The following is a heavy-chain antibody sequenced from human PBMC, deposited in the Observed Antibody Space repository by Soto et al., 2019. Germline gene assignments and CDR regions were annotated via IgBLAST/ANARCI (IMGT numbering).Heavy chain of an antibody. CDR3: ARGGPGYSYGSFDY. V-gene: IGHV1-69*06. D-gene: IGHD5-18*01. CDR2: IIPIFGTA. Sequence: SVKVSCKASGGTCISYAMSWVRQAPGQGLEWMGGIIPIFGTANYAQKFQGRVTITADKSTSTAYMELSSLRSEDTAGYCCARGGPGYSYGSFDYWGQGTLVTVSS. J-gene: IGHJ4*02. CDR1: GGTCISYA.